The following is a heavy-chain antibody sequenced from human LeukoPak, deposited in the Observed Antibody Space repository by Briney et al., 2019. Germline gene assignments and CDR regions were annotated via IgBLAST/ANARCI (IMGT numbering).Heavy chain of an antibody. Sequence: PSETLSLTCTVSGGSISSYSWSWIPQPPGKGLEWIGYIYYSGSTNYNPSLKSRVTIAVDTSKNQFSLRLSSVTAADTAVYYCAMAYSSSWYYFDYWGQGTLVTVSS. V-gene: IGHV4-59*01. CDR3: AMAYSSSWYYFDY. J-gene: IGHJ4*02. CDR1: GGSISSYS. D-gene: IGHD6-13*01. CDR2: IYYSGST.